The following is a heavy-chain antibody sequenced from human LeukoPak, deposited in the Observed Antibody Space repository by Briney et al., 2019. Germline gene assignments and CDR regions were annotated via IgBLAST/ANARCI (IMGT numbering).Heavy chain of an antibody. CDR3: ARDPANFNYLSI. D-gene: IGHD2/OR15-2a*01. CDR2: IYSGGST. CDR1: GFTVSSNY. V-gene: IGHV3-66*01. J-gene: IGHJ4*02. Sequence: PGGSLRLSCAASGFTVSSNYMSWVRQAPGKGLEWGSVIYSGGSTYYADSVKGRFTISRDNSKNTLYLQMNSLRAEDTAVYYCARDPANFNYLSIWGQGTLVTVSS.